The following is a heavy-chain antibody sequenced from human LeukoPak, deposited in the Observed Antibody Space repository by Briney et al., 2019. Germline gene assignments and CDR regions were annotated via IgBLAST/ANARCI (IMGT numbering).Heavy chain of an antibody. J-gene: IGHJ3*02. V-gene: IGHV6-1*01. CDR1: GDSVSSNSAA. CDR2: TYYRSKWYN. D-gene: IGHD3-22*01. CDR3: ARDPDYYDSSGYYYSAFDI. Sequence: QTLSLTCAISGDSVSSNSAAWNWIRQSPSRGLEWLGRTYYRSKWYNDYAVSVKSRITINPDTSKNQFSLQLNSVTPEDTAVYYCARDPDYYDSSGYYYSAFDIWGQGTMVTVSS.